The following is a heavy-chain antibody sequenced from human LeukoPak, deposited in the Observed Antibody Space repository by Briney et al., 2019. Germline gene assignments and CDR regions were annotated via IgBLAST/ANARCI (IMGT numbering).Heavy chain of an antibody. CDR3: AKGRYYFDY. V-gene: IGHV3-23*01. J-gene: IGHJ4*02. Sequence: GGSLRLSCAAAGFTFNSFAMSWVRQAPGKGLERVSAISGSGGSTYYADSVKGRFTISRDNSKNTLYLQMNSLRAEDTAVYYCAKGRYYFDYWGQGTLVTVSS. CDR1: GFTFNSFA. CDR2: ISGSGGST.